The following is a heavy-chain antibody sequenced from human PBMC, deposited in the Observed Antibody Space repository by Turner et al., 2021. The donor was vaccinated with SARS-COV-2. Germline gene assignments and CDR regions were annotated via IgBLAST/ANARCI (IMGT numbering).Heavy chain of an antibody. V-gene: IGHV4-39*01. CDR3: ARLMDTAMDYYGTDV. D-gene: IGHD5-18*01. J-gene: IGHJ6*02. CDR1: GGSISSSSYY. Sequence: QLQLQESGPGLVKPSETLSLTCTVPGGSISSSSYYWGWIRQPPGKGLEWIGNSYYSGGAYYNPSLKSRVTISVDPSKNQFSLKLTSVTAADTAVYYCARLMDTAMDYYGTDVWGQGTTVTVSS. CDR2: SYYSGGA.